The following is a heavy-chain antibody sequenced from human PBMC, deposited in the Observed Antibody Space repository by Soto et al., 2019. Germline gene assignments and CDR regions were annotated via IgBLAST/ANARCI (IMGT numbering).Heavy chain of an antibody. J-gene: IGHJ4*02. CDR3: ARAISSECGGDCYLYYFDY. CDR2: IGTAGDT. V-gene: IGHV3-13*01. Sequence: GGSLRLSCAASGFTFSSYDMHWVRQATGKGLEWVSAIGTAGDTYYPGSVKGRFTTSRENANNSWYLQINSLRAEDTAVYYCARAISSECGGDCYLYYFDYWGQGTLVTVSS. CDR1: GFTFSSYD. D-gene: IGHD2-21*02.